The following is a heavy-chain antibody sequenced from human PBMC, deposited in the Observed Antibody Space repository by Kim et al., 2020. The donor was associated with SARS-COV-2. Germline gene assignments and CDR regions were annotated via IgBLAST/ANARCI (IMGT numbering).Heavy chain of an antibody. J-gene: IGHJ6*02. CDR3: AKGVLGTYYALDV. Sequence: YYADSVNGRFTISRDISTMTVYLKMSGLRQEDTAAYYCAKGVLGTYYALDVWGQGTTVTVSS. V-gene: IGHV3-33*03.